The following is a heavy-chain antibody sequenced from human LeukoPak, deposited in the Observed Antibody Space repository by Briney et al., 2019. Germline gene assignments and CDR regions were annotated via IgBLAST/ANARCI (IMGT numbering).Heavy chain of an antibody. D-gene: IGHD3-22*01. CDR1: GFTFSSYE. CDR2: NSSSGSTI. Sequence: GGSLRLSCAASGFTFSSYEMNWVRQAPGKGLEWVSYNSSSGSTIYYADSVKGRFTISRDNAKNSLYLQMSSLRADDTAVYYCARDQVSSGYSDYWGQGTLVTVSS. J-gene: IGHJ4*02. V-gene: IGHV3-48*03. CDR3: ARDQVSSGYSDY.